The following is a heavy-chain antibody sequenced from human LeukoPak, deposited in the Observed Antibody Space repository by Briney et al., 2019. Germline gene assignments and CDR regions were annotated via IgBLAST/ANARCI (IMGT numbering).Heavy chain of an antibody. CDR2: IIPMFGTP. J-gene: IGHJ3*01. CDR3: ARVSSAWTPIM. Sequence: ASVKVSCKGSGYTFTDFYIHWVRQAPGQGLEWMGGIIPMFGTPNYAQKLQGRVTITTDESTSTAYMDLSSLRYEDTAVYYCARVSSAWTPIMWGQGTVVTVSS. CDR1: GYTFTDFY. V-gene: IGHV1-69*05. D-gene: IGHD1-1*01.